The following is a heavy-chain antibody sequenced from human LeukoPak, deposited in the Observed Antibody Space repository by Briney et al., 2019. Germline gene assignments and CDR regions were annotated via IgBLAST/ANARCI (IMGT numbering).Heavy chain of an antibody. CDR3: ARHRGSSSNFDY. V-gene: IGHV3-7*01. D-gene: IGHD6-6*01. Sequence: QPGGSLRLSCAVSGFTFRTYWMTWVRQAPGKGLEWVANIKEDGSEKKYVESVKGRFTISRDNAKNSLFLQMNSLRAEDTAVYYCARHRGSSSNFDYWGQGTLVTVSS. J-gene: IGHJ4*02. CDR1: GFTFRTYW. CDR2: IKEDGSEK.